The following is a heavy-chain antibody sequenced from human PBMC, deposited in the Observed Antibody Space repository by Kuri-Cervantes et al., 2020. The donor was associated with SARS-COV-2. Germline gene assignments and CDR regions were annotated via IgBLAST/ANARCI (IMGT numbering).Heavy chain of an antibody. V-gene: IGHV3-11*04. CDR2: IGPSGTTK. J-gene: IGHJ3*02. Sequence: GGSLRLSCAASGFIFSDYYMTWIRQAPGKGLEWVSNIGPSGTTKYYADSVKGRFTISRDNAKNSLYLQMSSLRAEDTAVYYCAREELLSYDAFDIWGQGTMVTVSS. D-gene: IGHD2-2*01. CDR1: GFIFSDYY. CDR3: AREELLSYDAFDI.